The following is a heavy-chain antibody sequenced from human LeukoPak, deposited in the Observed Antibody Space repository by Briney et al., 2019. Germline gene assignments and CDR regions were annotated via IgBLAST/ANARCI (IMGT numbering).Heavy chain of an antibody. D-gene: IGHD3-22*01. J-gene: IGHJ4*02. Sequence: GGSLRLSCAASGSTFSDYYMSWIRQAPGKGLEWVSYISSSGSTIYYADSVKGRFTISRDNAKNSLYLQMNSLRAEDTAVYYCARYYYDSSGYYWGYDYWGQGTLVTVSS. V-gene: IGHV3-11*01. CDR2: ISSSGSTI. CDR1: GSTFSDYY. CDR3: ARYYYDSSGYYWGYDY.